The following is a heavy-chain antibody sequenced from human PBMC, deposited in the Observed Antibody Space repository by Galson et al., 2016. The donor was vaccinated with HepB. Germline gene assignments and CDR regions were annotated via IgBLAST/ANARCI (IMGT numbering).Heavy chain of an antibody. D-gene: IGHD5-24*01. CDR1: GFTFRNYG. V-gene: IGHV3-48*04. J-gene: IGHJ4*02. CDR3: ARDGPNYNYDF. CDR2: IESYRKII. Sequence: SLRLSCAASGFTFRNYGFDWVRLTPGKGLEWLSYIESYRKIIRYTESVRGRFTVSRDNAKNSVYLQLSGLRVEDTAIYYCARDGPNYNYDFWGQGTRVTVFS.